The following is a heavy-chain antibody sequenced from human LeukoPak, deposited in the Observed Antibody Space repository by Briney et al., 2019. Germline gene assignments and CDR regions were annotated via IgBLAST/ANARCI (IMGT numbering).Heavy chain of an antibody. CDR2: INPSGGST. CDR3: AREGPSSSWYGDY. V-gene: IGHV1-46*01. Sequence: GSVTFSCKASVSTFTYYYIHWVRQAPGQALEGMGMINPSGGSTSYRQKFQGRVTMTRDMSTSTVYIELTSLRSEDTALYYCAREGPSSSWYGDYWGQGTMVTVSS. D-gene: IGHD6-13*01. J-gene: IGHJ4*01. CDR1: VSTFTYYY.